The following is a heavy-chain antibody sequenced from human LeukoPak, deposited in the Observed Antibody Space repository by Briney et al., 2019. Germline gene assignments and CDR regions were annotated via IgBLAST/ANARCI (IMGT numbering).Heavy chain of an antibody. CDR1: GGSISSHY. D-gene: IGHD1-1*01. Sequence: KPSETLSLTCTVSGGSISSHYWGWIRQPPGKGLEWIGYIYYSGSTNYNPSLKSRVTISVDTSKNQFSLKLSSVTAADTAVYYCASSREGYPNWFDPWGQGTLVTVSS. CDR2: IYYSGST. V-gene: IGHV4-59*11. J-gene: IGHJ5*02. CDR3: ASSREGYPNWFDP.